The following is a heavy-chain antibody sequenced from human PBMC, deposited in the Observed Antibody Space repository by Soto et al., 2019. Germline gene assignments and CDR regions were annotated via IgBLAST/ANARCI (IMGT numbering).Heavy chain of an antibody. V-gene: IGHV3-53*01. CDR1: GFTVSSYS. J-gene: IGHJ4*02. CDR3: ASAFGGSYDY. Sequence: EVQLVESGGGLIQPGESLRLSCAASGFTVSSYSMNWVRLAPGKGLEWVAVIHSSCPTFYSDSVRGRFTISRDNSKNTLYLQMNGLRVEELAVYYCASAFGGSYDYWGQGTLVTASS. D-gene: IGHD1-26*01. CDR2: IHSSCPT.